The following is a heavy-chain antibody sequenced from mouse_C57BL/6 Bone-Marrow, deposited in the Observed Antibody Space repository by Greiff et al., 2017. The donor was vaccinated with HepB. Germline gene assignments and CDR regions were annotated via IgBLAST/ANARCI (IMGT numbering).Heavy chain of an antibody. CDR2: INPDSSTI. V-gene: IGHV4-1*01. CDR3: ARPGDGYYPWYFDV. J-gene: IGHJ1*03. D-gene: IGHD2-3*01. Sequence: EVKLMESGGGLVQPGGSLKLSCAASGIDFSRYWMSWVRRAPGKGLEWIGEINPDSSTINYAPSLKDKFIISRDNAKNTLYLQMSKVRSEDTALYYCARPGDGYYPWYFDVWGTGTTVTVSS. CDR1: GIDFSRYW.